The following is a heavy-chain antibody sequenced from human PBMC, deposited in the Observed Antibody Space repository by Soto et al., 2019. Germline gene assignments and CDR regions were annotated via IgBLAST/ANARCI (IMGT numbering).Heavy chain of an antibody. D-gene: IGHD3-10*01. Sequence: SGPTLVNPTQTLTLTCTFSGFSLSTSGVGVGWIRQPPGKALEWLALIYWDDDKRYSPSLKSRLTITKDTSKNQVVLTMTNMDPVDTATYXCAHRRSLIRSWNWFDPWGQGTLVTVSS. J-gene: IGHJ5*02. V-gene: IGHV2-5*02. CDR2: IYWDDDK. CDR3: AHRRSLIRSWNWFDP. CDR1: GFSLSTSGVG.